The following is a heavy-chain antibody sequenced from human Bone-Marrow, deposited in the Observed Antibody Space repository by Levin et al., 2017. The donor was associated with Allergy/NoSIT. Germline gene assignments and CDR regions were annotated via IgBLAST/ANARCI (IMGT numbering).Heavy chain of an antibody. D-gene: IGHD5-12*01. V-gene: IGHV3-72*01. CDR3: ATRLNRGYDSVR. J-gene: IGHJ4*02. Sequence: GGSLRLSCAVSGLTFSDHFMDWVRQVPGKGLEWVARITNEADGYISHYAASVQGRFIISRDESTNSLHLQMNSLKAEDTAVYYCATRLNRGYDSVRWGQGTLVTVSS. CDR2: ITNEADGYIS. CDR1: GLTFSDHF.